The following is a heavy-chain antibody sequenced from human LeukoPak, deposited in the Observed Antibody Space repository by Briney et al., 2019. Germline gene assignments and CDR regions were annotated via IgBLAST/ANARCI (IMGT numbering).Heavy chain of an antibody. V-gene: IGHV3-23*01. D-gene: IGHD3-3*01. CDR1: GFTFSSYA. CDR3: AKDVRFLEWLPIDY. Sequence: GGSLRLSCAASGFTFSSYAMGWVRQAPGKGLEWVSAISGSGGSTYYADSVKGRFTISRDNSKNTLYLQMNSLRAEDTAVYYCAKDVRFLEWLPIDYWGQGTLVTVSS. J-gene: IGHJ4*02. CDR2: ISGSGGST.